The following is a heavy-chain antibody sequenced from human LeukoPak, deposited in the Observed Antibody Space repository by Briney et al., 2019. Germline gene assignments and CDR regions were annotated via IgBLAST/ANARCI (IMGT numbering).Heavy chain of an antibody. J-gene: IGHJ3*02. D-gene: IGHD3-22*01. CDR1: GGSISSYY. Sequence: SETLSLTCTVSGGSISSYYWSWIRQPPGKGLEWIGYIYYSGSTNYNPSLKSRVTISVDTSKNQFSLKLSSVTAADTAVYYCARVTNYYDSSGYYCDAFDIWGQGTMVTVSS. CDR2: IYYSGST. V-gene: IGHV4-59*01. CDR3: ARVTNYYDSSGYYCDAFDI.